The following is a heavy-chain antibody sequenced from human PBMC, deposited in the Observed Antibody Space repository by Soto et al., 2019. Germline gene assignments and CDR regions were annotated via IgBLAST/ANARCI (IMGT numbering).Heavy chain of an antibody. Sequence: SVKVSCKASGGTFSSYAISWVRRAPGEGLEWMGGIIPIFGTANYAQKFQGRVTMTADASTSTAYMELRSLRSDDTAVYYCARDLRDYDSWSGYYSEPDYWGQGTLVTVSS. J-gene: IGHJ4*01. V-gene: IGHV1-69*13. D-gene: IGHD3-3*01. CDR3: ARDLRDYDSWSGYYSEPDY. CDR1: GGTFSSYA. CDR2: IIPIFGTA.